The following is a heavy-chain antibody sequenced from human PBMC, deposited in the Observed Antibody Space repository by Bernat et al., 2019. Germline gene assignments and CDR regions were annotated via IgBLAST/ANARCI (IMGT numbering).Heavy chain of an antibody. D-gene: IGHD2-2*01. J-gene: IGHJ6*03. CDR3: AREKYQLLRVSYYYYMDV. CDR1: GFTFSSYS. V-gene: IGHV3-21*01. CDR2: ISSSSSYI. Sequence: VQLVESGGGVVQPGRSLRLSCAASGFTFSSYSMNWVRQAPGKGLEWVSSISSSSSYIYYADSVKGRFTISRDNAKNSLYLQMNSLRAEDTAVYYCAREKYQLLRVSYYYYMDVWGKGTTVTVSS.